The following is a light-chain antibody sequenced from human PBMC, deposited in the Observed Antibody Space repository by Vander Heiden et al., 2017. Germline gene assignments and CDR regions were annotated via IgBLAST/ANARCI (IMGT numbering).Light chain of an antibody. CDR3: QAADSSGTSWV. CDR1: SLPKQY. J-gene: IGLJ3*02. CDR2: KDS. Sequence: SYELTQPPSVSAPTGQTARITCSGASLPKQYAYWYQQKPGQAPVLVIYKDSERPSGIPERFSGSSSGTTVTLTISGVQAEDEADYYCQAADSSGTSWVFGGGTKLTVL. V-gene: IGLV3-25*03.